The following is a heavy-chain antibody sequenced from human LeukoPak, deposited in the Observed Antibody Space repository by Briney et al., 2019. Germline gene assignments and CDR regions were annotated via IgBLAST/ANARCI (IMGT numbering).Heavy chain of an antibody. V-gene: IGHV4-59*01. CDR3: ARGHGGSGFDP. CDR2: IYYSGST. D-gene: IGHD3-10*01. Sequence: PSETLSLTCTVSGGSISNYYWSWIRQPPGKELEWIGYIYYSGSTNYNPSFKSRVTISVDTSKNQFSLSLNSVTAADTAVYYCARGHGGSGFDPWGQGTLVTVSS. J-gene: IGHJ5*02. CDR1: GGSISNYY.